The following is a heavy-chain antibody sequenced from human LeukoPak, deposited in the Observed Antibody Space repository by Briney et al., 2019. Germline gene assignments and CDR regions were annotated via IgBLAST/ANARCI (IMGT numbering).Heavy chain of an antibody. Sequence: SETLSLTCTVSGGSISSYYWSWIRQPAGKGLEWIGRIYTSGSTNYNPSLKSRVTMSVDTSKNQCSLKLSSVTAADTAVYYCARDLSLRLPHYYYYMDVWGKGTTVTVSS. CDR3: ARDLSLRLPHYYYYMDV. D-gene: IGHD5-12*01. J-gene: IGHJ6*03. CDR2: IYTSGST. V-gene: IGHV4-4*07. CDR1: GGSISSYY.